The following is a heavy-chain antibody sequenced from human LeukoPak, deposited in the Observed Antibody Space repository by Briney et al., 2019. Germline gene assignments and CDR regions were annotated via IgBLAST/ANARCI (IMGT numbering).Heavy chain of an antibody. D-gene: IGHD4-11*01. CDR1: GGSFSGYY. J-gene: IGHJ5*02. CDR3: APMTTVTRAS. Sequence: PSETLSLTCAVYGGSFSGYYWSWIRQPPGKGPEWIGEINHSGSTNYNPSLKSRVTISVDTSRNQFSLKLSSVTAADTAVYYCAPMTTVTRASWGQGTLVTVSS. V-gene: IGHV4-34*01. CDR2: INHSGST.